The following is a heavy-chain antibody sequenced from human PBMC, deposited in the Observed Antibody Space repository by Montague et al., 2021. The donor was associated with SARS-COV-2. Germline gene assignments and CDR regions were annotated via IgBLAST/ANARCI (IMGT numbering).Heavy chain of an antibody. CDR1: GGSISSSNYY. CDR2: MYYSGST. J-gene: IGHJ4*02. D-gene: IGHD6-19*01. Sequence: SETLSLTCTVSGGSISSSNYYWGWIRQPPGKGLEWIGTMYYSGSTYYKPSLKSRVTISVDTSKNQFSLKLRSVTAADTAVYYCARRSGRGQWLAFDYWGQGILVTVSS. CDR3: ARRSGRGQWLAFDY. V-gene: IGHV4-39*01.